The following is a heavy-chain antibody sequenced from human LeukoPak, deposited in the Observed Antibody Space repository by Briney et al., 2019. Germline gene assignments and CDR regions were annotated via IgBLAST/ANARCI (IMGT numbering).Heavy chain of an antibody. V-gene: IGHV5-51*01. Sequence: GESLKISCKASGYTFTSYWIAWVRQMPGKGLEWMGVIYPGDSDTRYSPSLQGHVTISADKSVTTAFLQWSSLEASDTAMYYCARQQGRDYEPYYFDYWGQGTLVTVSS. CDR3: ARQQGRDYEPYYFDY. D-gene: IGHD3-22*01. CDR2: IYPGDSDT. CDR1: GYTFTSYW. J-gene: IGHJ4*02.